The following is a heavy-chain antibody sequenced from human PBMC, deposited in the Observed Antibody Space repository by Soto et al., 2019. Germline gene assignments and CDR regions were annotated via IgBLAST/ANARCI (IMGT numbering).Heavy chain of an antibody. CDR1: CASISGFY. J-gene: IGHJ5*02. CDR2: IYATGTT. D-gene: IGHD1-1*01. CDR3: VRDGTKTLRDWFDP. V-gene: IGHV4-4*07. Sequence: TLSLTCTVSCASISGFYWSWIRKSAGKGLEWIGRIYATGTTDYNPSLKSRVMMSVDTSKKQFSLKLRSVTAADTAVYYCVRDGTKTLRDWFDPWGQGISVTVSS.